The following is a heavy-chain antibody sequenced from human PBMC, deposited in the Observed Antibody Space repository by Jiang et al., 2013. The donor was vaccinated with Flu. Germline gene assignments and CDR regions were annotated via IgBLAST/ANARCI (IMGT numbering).Heavy chain of an antibody. Sequence: VQLVESGGGVVQPGRSLRLSCAASGFTFSSYGMHWVRQAPGKGLEWVAVVSHDGSNKYYVDSLKGRFTISRDNSKNTLYLQMNSLRAEDTAVYYCAKDGHPYHSSGWYIDYWGQGTLVTVSS. CDR2: VSHDGSNK. D-gene: IGHD6-19*01. CDR1: GFTFSSYG. V-gene: IGHV3-30*18. J-gene: IGHJ4*02. CDR3: AKDGHPYHSSGWYIDY.